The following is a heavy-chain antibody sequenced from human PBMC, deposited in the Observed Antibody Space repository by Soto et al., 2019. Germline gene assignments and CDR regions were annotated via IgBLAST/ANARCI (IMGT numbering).Heavy chain of an antibody. CDR3: AKDNGQLLIFEY. V-gene: IGHV1-2*02. J-gene: IGHJ4*02. D-gene: IGHD2-2*01. CDR1: AYTVTGHY. CDR2: ITPNSGYT. Sequence: ASGKVCGKASAYTVTGHYVHCVRQAPGQGLEWMGWITPNSGYTNYAQKFQGRVTMTRDTSISTAYMELSGLRSDDTAVYYCAKDNGQLLIFEYWGQGTLVTVSS.